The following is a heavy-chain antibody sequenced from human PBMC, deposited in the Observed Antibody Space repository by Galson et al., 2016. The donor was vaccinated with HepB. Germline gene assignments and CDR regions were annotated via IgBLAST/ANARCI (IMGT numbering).Heavy chain of an antibody. CDR1: GFTFSDYY. CDR2: ISSSRSYT. D-gene: IGHD6-13*01. J-gene: IGHJ3*02. CDR3: ARDGSSRSSPNGFDI. Sequence: SLRLSCAASGFTFSDYYMSWIRQAPGKGLEWVSYISSSRSYTKYADSVKGRFTISRDNAKNSLYLQMNSLRAEDTAVYYCARDGSSRSSPNGFDIWGQGTMVTASS. V-gene: IGHV3-11*05.